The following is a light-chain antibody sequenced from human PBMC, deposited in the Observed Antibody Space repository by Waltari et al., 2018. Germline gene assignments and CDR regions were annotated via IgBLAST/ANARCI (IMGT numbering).Light chain of an antibody. Sequence: QAALTQPRSVSGSPGQSVTISCTGTRSDIGSYNFVSWYQHRPGTVPKLIIFEVSKRPSGVSDRFSCSKSGTSASLTISGIQTEDEADYYCSSFAGTDTFFVFGFGTRLTVL. J-gene: IGLJ1*01. CDR2: EVS. CDR1: RSDIGSYNF. CDR3: SSFAGTDTFFV. V-gene: IGLV2-11*01.